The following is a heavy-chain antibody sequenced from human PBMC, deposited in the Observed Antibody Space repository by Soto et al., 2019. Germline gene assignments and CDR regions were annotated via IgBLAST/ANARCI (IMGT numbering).Heavy chain of an antibody. J-gene: IGHJ6*03. Sequence: QVQLEQWGAGLLKPSETLSLTCNVNGGSFSDYYWTWIRQSPGKGLEWIGEITQSGSTKYTPSLKSRVTISEDTPKKQFSLNLTSVTAADTAVYYCAGLRAYYWYIDVWGKGTTVTVSS. CDR1: GGSFSDYY. CDR2: ITQSGST. D-gene: IGHD3-10*01. V-gene: IGHV4-34*01. CDR3: AGLRAYYWYIDV.